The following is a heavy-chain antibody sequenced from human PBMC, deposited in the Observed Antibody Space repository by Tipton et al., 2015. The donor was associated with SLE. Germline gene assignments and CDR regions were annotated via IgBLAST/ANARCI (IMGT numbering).Heavy chain of an antibody. CDR2: IYYSGST. CDR1: GGSISSYY. V-gene: IGHV4-59*01. D-gene: IGHD2-2*01. CDR3: ARVMPGTDAFDI. Sequence: TLSLTRNVSGGSISSYYWSWIRQPPGKGLEWIGYIYYSGSTNYNPSLKSRVTISVDTSKNQFSLKLSSVTAADTAVYYCARVMPGTDAFDIWGQGTMVTVSS. J-gene: IGHJ3*02.